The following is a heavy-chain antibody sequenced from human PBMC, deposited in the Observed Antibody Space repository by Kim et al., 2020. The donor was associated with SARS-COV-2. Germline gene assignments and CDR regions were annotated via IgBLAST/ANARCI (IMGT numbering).Heavy chain of an antibody. CDR2: ISYDGSNK. J-gene: IGHJ3*02. CDR3: AKGWFGELSDAFDI. Sequence: GGSLRLSCAASGFTFSSYGMHWVRQAPGKGLEWVAVISYDGSNKYYADAVKGQITISRDNSKNTLYLQMNSLRAEDTAVYYCAKGWFGELSDAFDIWGQGTMVTVSS. D-gene: IGHD3-10*01. V-gene: IGHV3-30*18. CDR1: GFTFSSYG.